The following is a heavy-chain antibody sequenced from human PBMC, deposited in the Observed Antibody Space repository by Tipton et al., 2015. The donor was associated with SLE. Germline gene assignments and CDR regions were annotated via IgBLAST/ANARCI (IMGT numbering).Heavy chain of an antibody. Sequence: TLSLTCAVSGGSFSGYHWTWFRQPPGQGREWMGEIADTGSPNYNPSLRSRATISIDTSKNQFSLKLTSVTAADTAVYYCARRYNWNYKDYFYYWGQGTPVTVSS. CDR1: GGSFSGYH. J-gene: IGHJ4*02. D-gene: IGHD1-7*01. CDR2: IADTGSP. V-gene: IGHV4-34*01. CDR3: ARRYNWNYKDYFYY.